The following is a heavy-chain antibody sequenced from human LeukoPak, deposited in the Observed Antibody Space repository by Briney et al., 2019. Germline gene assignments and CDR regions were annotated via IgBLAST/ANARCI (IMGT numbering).Heavy chain of an antibody. Sequence: RSSETLSLTCTVSGGSISSYYWSWIQQPPGKGLEWIGYIYYSGSTYYSPSLKSRVTISVDTSKNQFSLKLSSVTAADTAVYYCARDSSGYDHFDYWGQGTLVTVSS. V-gene: IGHV4-59*06. CDR3: ARDSSGYDHFDY. J-gene: IGHJ4*02. CDR1: GGSISSYY. CDR2: IYYSGST. D-gene: IGHD5-12*01.